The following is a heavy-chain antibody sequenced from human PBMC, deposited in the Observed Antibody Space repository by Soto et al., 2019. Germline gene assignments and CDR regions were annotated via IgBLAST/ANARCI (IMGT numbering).Heavy chain of an antibody. CDR1: GGSISSGGYY. V-gene: IGHV4-31*03. CDR2: IYYSGST. Sequence: SETLSLTCTVSGGSISSGGYYWSWIRQHPGKGLEWIGYIYYSGSTYYNPSLKSRVTISVDTSKNQFSLKLSSVTAADTAVYYCARGGYCSGGSCYTPASAYYYYYGMDVWGQGTTVTSP. J-gene: IGHJ6*02. CDR3: ARGGYCSGGSCYTPASAYYYYYGMDV. D-gene: IGHD2-15*01.